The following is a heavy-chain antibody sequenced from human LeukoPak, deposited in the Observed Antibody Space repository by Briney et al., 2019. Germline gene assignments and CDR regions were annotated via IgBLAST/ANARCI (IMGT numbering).Heavy chain of an antibody. CDR2: ISGSGGST. V-gene: IGHV3-23*01. CDR1: GFTFSSYA. J-gene: IGHJ4*02. CDR3: ARIAAAGLFFDY. Sequence: GGSLRLSCAASGFTFSSYAMSWVRQAPGKGLEWVSAISGSGGSTYYADSVKGRFTISRDNSKNTLYPQMNSLRAEDTAVYYCARIAAAGLFFDYWGQGTLVTVSS. D-gene: IGHD6-13*01.